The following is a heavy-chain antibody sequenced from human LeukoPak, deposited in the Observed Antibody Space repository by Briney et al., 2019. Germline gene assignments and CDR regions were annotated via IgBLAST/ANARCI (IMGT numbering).Heavy chain of an antibody. CDR1: GFTFSSYS. D-gene: IGHD2-2*01. CDR3: ARDVYCSSTSCYGGYYYGMDV. Sequence: PGGSLRLSCAASGFTFSSYSMNWVRQAPGKGLEWVSSISSSSYIYYADSVKGRFTISRDNAKNSLYLQMNSLRAEDTAVYYCARDVYCSSTSCYGGYYYGMDVWGKGTTVTVSS. V-gene: IGHV3-21*01. CDR2: ISSSSYI. J-gene: IGHJ6*04.